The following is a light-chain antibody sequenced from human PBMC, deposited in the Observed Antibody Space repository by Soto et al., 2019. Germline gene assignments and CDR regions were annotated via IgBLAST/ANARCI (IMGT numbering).Light chain of an antibody. CDR3: QQSYSTPQT. J-gene: IGKJ1*01. Sequence: DIQMTQSPSSLSASVGDRVTITCRASQSISSYLHWYQQKPGKAPKLLIYAASSLQSGVPSRFSGSGSGKDFTLNISSLQPEDFATYYCQQSYSTPQTFGQGTKVEIK. CDR2: AAS. V-gene: IGKV1-39*01. CDR1: QSISSY.